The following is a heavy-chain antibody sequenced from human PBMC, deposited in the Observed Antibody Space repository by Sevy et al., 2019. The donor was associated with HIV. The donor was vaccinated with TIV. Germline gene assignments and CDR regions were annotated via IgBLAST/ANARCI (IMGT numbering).Heavy chain of an antibody. V-gene: IGHV3-30-3*01. CDR1: GFTFSSYA. CDR2: ISYDGSNK. Sequence: GGSLRLSCAASGFTFSSYAMHWVRQAPGKGLEWVAVISYDGSNKYYADSVKGRFTISRDNSKNTLYLQMNSLRAEDTAVYYCARGSRGGTGWFDPWGQGTLVTVSS. D-gene: IGHD3-16*01. CDR3: ARGSRGGTGWFDP. J-gene: IGHJ5*02.